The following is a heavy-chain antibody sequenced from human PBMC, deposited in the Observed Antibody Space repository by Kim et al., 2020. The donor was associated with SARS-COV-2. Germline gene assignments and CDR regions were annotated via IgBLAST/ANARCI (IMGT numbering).Heavy chain of an antibody. CDR1: GGTFSSYA. CDR2: IIPIFGTA. Sequence: SVKVSCKASGGTFSSYAISWVRQAPGQGLEWMGGIIPIFGTANYAQKFQVRVTITADESTSTAYMELSSLRSEDTAVYYCARGELEWLLSNWFDPWGQGTLVTVSS. J-gene: IGHJ5*02. V-gene: IGHV1-69*13. CDR3: ARGELEWLLSNWFDP. D-gene: IGHD3-3*01.